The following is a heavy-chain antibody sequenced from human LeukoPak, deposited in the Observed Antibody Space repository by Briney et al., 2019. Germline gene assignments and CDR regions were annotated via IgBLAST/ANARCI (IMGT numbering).Heavy chain of an antibody. CDR3: AKALQRYGDYAPDY. CDR2: ISYDGSNK. Sequence: PGRSLRLSCAASGFTFSSYGMHWVRQAPGKGLEWVAVISYDGSNKYYADSVKGRFTISRDNSKNTLYLQMNSLRAEDTAVYYCAKALQRYGDYAPDYWGQGTLVTVSS. V-gene: IGHV3-30*18. CDR1: GFTFSSYG. J-gene: IGHJ4*02. D-gene: IGHD4-17*01.